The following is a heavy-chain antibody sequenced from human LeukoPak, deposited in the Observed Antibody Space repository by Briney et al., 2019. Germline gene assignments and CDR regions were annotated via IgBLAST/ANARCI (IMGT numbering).Heavy chain of an antibody. J-gene: IGHJ4*02. Sequence: GGSLRLSCAASGFTFSSYSMNWVRQAPGKGLKWVSYISSSSNTIYYADSVKGRFTISRDNAKNSLFLQMNSLRDEDTSVYYCARAVTVVTRGGLVFDYWGQGTLVTVSP. V-gene: IGHV3-48*02. CDR1: GFTFSSYS. CDR2: ISSSSNTI. D-gene: IGHD2-21*02. CDR3: ARAVTVVTRGGLVFDY.